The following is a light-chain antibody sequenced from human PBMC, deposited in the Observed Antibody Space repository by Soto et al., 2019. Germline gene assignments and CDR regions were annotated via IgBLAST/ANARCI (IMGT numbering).Light chain of an antibody. CDR1: QSVYSN. Sequence: EIVMTQSPATLSVSPGERATLSCRASQSVYSNLAWYQQKPDQAPRLLIYGASSSASRIPVRFSGSGSGTEFTLTISSLQSEDFAVYYCQQYNSWPRTFGQGTKVEIK. CDR2: GAS. V-gene: IGKV3-15*01. CDR3: QQYNSWPRT. J-gene: IGKJ1*01.